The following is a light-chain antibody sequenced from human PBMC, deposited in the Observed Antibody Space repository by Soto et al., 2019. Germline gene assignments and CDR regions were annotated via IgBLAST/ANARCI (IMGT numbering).Light chain of an antibody. Sequence: QLVLTQPPSVSGAPGQRVTISCTGSSSNIGAGYDVHWYQQLPGTAPKLLIYGNSNRPSGVPDRFSGSKSGTSASLAITGLQAEDEADYYCQSYDSYTRVFGGGTKLTVL. J-gene: IGLJ2*01. CDR2: GNS. CDR1: SSNIGAGYD. V-gene: IGLV1-40*01. CDR3: QSYDSYTRV.